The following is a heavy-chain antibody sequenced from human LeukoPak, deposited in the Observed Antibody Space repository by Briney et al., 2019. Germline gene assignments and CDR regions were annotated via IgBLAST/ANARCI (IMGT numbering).Heavy chain of an antibody. D-gene: IGHD1-26*01. V-gene: IGHV3-23*01. J-gene: IGHJ4*02. CDR1: GVTLGTHA. CDR2: ISFSGDVT. Sequence: PGGSLRLSCSASGVTLGTHAMSWVRQAPGKGLEWVSAISFSGDVTFYADSVKGRFTISRDNSKNTLYLQVNSLRAEDTAVYYCAKGGKWDVTPFDYWGQGTLVTVSS. CDR3: AKGGKWDVTPFDY.